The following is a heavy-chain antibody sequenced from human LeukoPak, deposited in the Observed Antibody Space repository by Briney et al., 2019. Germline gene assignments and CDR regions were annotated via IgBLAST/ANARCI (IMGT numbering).Heavy chain of an antibody. J-gene: IGHJ4*02. V-gene: IGHV3-30-3*01. CDR3: ARDGYGERKVVPAAPIDY. CDR2: ISYDGSNK. D-gene: IGHD2-2*01. CDR1: GFTFSSYA. Sequence: AGGSLRLSCAASGFTFSSYAMHWVRQAPGKGLEWVAVISYDGSNKYYADSVKGRFTISRDNSKNTLYLQMNSLRAEDTAVYYCARDGYGERKVVPAAPIDYWGQGTLVIVSS.